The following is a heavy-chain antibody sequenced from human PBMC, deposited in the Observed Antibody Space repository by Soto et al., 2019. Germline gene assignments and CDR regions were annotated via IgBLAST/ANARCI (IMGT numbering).Heavy chain of an antibody. CDR2: IWYDGSNK. CDR1: GFTFSSYG. J-gene: IGHJ6*03. D-gene: IGHD2-2*01. Sequence: GGSLRLSCAASGFTFSSYGMHWVRQAPGKGLEWVAVIWYDGSNKYYADSVKGRFTISRGNSKNTLYLQMNSLRAEDTAVYYCARDYTEYCSSTSCYVYYYYYMDVWGKGTTVTVSS. V-gene: IGHV3-33*01. CDR3: ARDYTEYCSSTSCYVYYYYYMDV.